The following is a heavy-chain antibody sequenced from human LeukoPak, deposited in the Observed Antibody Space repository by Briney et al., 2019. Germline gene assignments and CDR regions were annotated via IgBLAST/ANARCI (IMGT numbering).Heavy chain of an antibody. CDR3: ARDIYYGSGSYYDY. V-gene: IGHV4-4*07. Sequence: PSETLSLTCAVYGGSFSGYYWSWIRQPAGKGLEWIGRIYTSGSTNYNPSLKSRVTISVDTSKNQFSLKLSSVTAADTAVYYCARDIYYGSGSYYDYWGQGTLVTVSS. J-gene: IGHJ4*02. CDR1: GGSFSGYY. D-gene: IGHD3-10*01. CDR2: IYTSGST.